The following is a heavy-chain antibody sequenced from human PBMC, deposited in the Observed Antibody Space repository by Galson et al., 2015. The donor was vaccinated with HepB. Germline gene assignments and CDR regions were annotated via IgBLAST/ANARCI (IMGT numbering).Heavy chain of an antibody. CDR1: GFTFSSYS. J-gene: IGHJ6*03. CDR3: ARASLWVGVIVVVIAIGEYYYYYMDV. Sequence: SLRLSCAASGFTFSSYSMNWVRQAPGKGLEWVSSISSSSSYIYYADSVKGRFTISRDNAKNSLYLQMNSLRAEYTAVYYCARASLWVGVIVVVIAIGEYYYYYMDVWGKGTTVTVSS. CDR2: ISSSSSYI. D-gene: IGHD2-21*01. V-gene: IGHV3-21*01.